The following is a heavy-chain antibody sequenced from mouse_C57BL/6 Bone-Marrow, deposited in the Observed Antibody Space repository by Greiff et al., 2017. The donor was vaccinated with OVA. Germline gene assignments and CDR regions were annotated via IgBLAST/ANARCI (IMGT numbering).Heavy chain of an antibody. CDR2: INPNYGTT. J-gene: IGHJ1*03. CDR1: GYSFTDYN. CDR3: ARANYYGSRWYFDV. D-gene: IGHD1-1*01. V-gene: IGHV1-39*01. Sequence: EVKLQESGPELVKPGASVKISCKASGYSFTDYNMNWVKQSNGKSLEWIGVINPNYGTTSYNQKFKGKATLTVDQSSSTAYMQLNSLTSEDSAVYYCARANYYGSRWYFDVWGTGTTVTVSS.